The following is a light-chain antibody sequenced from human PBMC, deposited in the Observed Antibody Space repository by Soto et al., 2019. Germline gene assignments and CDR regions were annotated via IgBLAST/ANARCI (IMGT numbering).Light chain of an antibody. CDR1: QSLRSN. J-gene: IGKJ4*01. CDR3: QQYNNWPLT. V-gene: IGKV3-15*01. CDR2: GAS. Sequence: EIVMTQSPATLSVSLGERATLSCRASQSLRSNLAWYQQKPGQAPRLLIYGASTRATGIPARFSGSGSGTEFTLTISSLQSEDFTVYYCQQYNNWPLTFGGGTKVEIK.